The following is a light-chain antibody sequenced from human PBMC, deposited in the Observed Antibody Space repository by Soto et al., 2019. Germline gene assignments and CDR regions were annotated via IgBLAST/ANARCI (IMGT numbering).Light chain of an antibody. Sequence: DIQMTQSPSSVSASMGDRVTITCRASQAIDSWLAWYQQKPGEAPKLLIFTGSLLHSGVPPRFSGSGSGTDVTLTISSLQPEDFATYYCQQTLSFPPTFGQGTKVDIE. CDR2: TGS. V-gene: IGKV1-12*01. CDR3: QQTLSFPPT. CDR1: QAIDSW. J-gene: IGKJ1*01.